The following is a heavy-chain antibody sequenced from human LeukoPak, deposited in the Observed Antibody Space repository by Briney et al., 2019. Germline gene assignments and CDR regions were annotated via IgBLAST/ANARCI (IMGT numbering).Heavy chain of an antibody. J-gene: IGHJ6*02. CDR3: GRPTKYWLVRGNGVDV. V-gene: IGHV3-23*01. CDR2: IDAGGGDT. CDR1: GFSFSSYA. D-gene: IGHD6-19*01. Sequence: GASLRLSCAASGFSFSSYAMTWVRQAPGKGLEWVSSIDAGGGDTYHSDSVKGRFTISRDNSMDTLYLQMNSLRADDTAVYYCGRPTKYWLVRGNGVDVWGQGTTVTVSS.